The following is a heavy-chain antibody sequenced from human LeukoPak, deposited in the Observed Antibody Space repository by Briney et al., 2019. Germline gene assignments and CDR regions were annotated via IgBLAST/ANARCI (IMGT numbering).Heavy chain of an antibody. CDR2: IYSGGST. CDR1: GFTVSSNY. V-gene: IGHV3-53*01. J-gene: IGHJ6*03. CDR3: AREGYGSGSYRRPRYMDV. D-gene: IGHD3-10*01. Sequence: EGSLRLSCAASGFTVSSNYMSWVRQAPGKGLEWVSVIYSGGSTYYADSVKGRFTISRDNSKNTLYLQMNSLRAEDTAVYYCAREGYGSGSYRRPRYMDVWGKGTTVTISS.